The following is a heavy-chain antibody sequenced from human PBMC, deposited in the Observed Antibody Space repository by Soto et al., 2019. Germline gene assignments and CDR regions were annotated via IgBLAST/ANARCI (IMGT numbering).Heavy chain of an antibody. D-gene: IGHD5-12*01. J-gene: IGHJ4*02. CDR2: IRSKAYGGTT. CDR1: GFTVGDYA. CDR3: SPEFAVARPNYFDY. Sequence: PGESLKISCTASGFTVGDYAMSWVRQAPGKGLEWVGFIRSKAYGGTTEYAASVKGRFTISRDDSKSIAYLQMNSLKTEDTAVYYCSPEFAVARPNYFDYWGQGTLVTVSS. V-gene: IGHV3-49*04.